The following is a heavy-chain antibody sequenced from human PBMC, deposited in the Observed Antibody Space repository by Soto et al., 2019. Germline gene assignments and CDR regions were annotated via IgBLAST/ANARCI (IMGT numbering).Heavy chain of an antibody. J-gene: IGHJ4*02. CDR3: VGGQYYFDY. CDR2: ISYDGSDK. D-gene: IGHD3-10*01. CDR1: GFPVTPYG. V-gene: IGHV3-30*03. Sequence: QVQLVESGGGVVKPGRSLRLSCAASGFPVTPYGMHWVRERPDKGLEWVAIISYDGSDKSYADSVKGRFTISRDNAKNTLYLQMNSLRPEDTALYYCVGGQYYFDYRGQGTLVIVSS.